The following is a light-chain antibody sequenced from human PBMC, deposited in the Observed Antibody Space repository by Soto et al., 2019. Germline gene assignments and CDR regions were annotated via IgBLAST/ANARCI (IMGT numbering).Light chain of an antibody. Sequence: QSALTQPPSVSGAPGQRVTISCTGGSSNIGAGYVVHWYQQLPGAAPKLLIFSDDNRPSGVPDRFSGSKSGTSASLAITGLQTEDEADYYCQSYDNNSDYVFGTGTKLTVL. CDR2: SDD. J-gene: IGLJ1*01. CDR1: SSNIGAGYV. CDR3: QSYDNNSDYV. V-gene: IGLV1-40*01.